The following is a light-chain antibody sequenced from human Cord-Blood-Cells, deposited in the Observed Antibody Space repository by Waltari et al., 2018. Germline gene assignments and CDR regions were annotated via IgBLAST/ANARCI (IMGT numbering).Light chain of an antibody. J-gene: IGLJ1*01. V-gene: IGLV2-14*01. CDR2: DVS. CDR1: SSDVGGYNY. Sequence: QSALTQPASVSGSPGQSITISCTGTSSDVGGYNYVSWYQQHPGKAPKLMIYDVSNRPSWVSNRFSGSKSGNTASLTISGLQAEDEADYSCSSYTSSSTLYVFGTGTKVTVL. CDR3: SSYTSSSTLYV.